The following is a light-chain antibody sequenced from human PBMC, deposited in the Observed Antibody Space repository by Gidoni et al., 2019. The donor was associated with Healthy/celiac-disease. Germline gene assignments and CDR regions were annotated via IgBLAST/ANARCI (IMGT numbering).Light chain of an antibody. V-gene: IGKV4-1*01. CDR2: WAS. J-gene: IGKJ1*01. CDR1: QSVLYSSNNKNY. CDR3: QQYYSTPWT. Sequence: DIVMTQSPDSLALSLGERATINCKSSQSVLYSSNNKNYLAWYQQKPGQPPKLLIYWASTRESGVPDRFSGSGSGTDFTLTISSLQAEDVAVYYCQQYYSTPWTFGQXTKVEIK.